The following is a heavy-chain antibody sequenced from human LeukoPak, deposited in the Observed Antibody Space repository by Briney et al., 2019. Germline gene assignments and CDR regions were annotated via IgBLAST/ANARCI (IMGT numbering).Heavy chain of an antibody. Sequence: ASVKVSCKASGGTFSSYAISWVRQAPGQGLEWMGWISAYNGNTNYAQKLQGRVTMTTDTSTSTAYMELRSLRSDDTAVYYCARTTVFNWFDPWGQGTLVTVSS. CDR2: ISAYNGNT. D-gene: IGHD4-17*01. CDR1: GGTFSSYA. CDR3: ARTTVFNWFDP. V-gene: IGHV1-18*01. J-gene: IGHJ5*02.